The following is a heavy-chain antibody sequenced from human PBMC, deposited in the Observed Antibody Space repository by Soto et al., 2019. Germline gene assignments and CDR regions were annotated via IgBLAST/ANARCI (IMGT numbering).Heavy chain of an antibody. V-gene: IGHV4-34*01. D-gene: IGHD3-9*01. J-gene: IGHJ6*02. CDR1: CGSFSGYY. CDR2: INQSGST. CDR3: ARYPVYDILTGYYGYYYYGMDV. Sequence: PSETLSLTSAAYCGSFSGYYSSCIRHPPGKGLEWIGEINQSGSTNYNPSLKSRVTISVDTSKNQFSLKLSSVTAADTAVYYCARYPVYDILTGYYGYYYYGMDVWGQGTTVTVSS.